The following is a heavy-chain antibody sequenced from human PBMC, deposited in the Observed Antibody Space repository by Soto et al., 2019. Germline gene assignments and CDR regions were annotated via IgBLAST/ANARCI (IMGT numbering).Heavy chain of an antibody. CDR1: GGSFSGYY. J-gene: IGHJ4*02. Sequence: SETLSLTCAVYGGSFSGYYWSWIRQPPGKGLEWIGEINHSGSTNFNPSLKSRVTISVDTSKKQFSLKLSSVTAADSAVYYCARGGLTYCGGDCYPIDYWGQGTPVTVSS. V-gene: IGHV4-34*01. CDR2: INHSGST. D-gene: IGHD2-21*02. CDR3: ARGGLTYCGGDCYPIDY.